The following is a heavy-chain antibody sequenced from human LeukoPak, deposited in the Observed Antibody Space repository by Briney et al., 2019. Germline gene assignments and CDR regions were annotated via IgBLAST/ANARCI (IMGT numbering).Heavy chain of an antibody. CDR2: INHSGST. Sequence: SETLSLTCAVYGESFSGYYWSWIRQPPGKGLEWIGQINHSGSTNYNPSLKSRVTISVDTSKNQFSLKLNSVTAADTAVYYCATIGVVSNDAFDIWGQGTMVTVSS. J-gene: IGHJ3*02. CDR3: ATIGVVSNDAFDI. D-gene: IGHD3-22*01. CDR1: GESFSGYY. V-gene: IGHV4-34*01.